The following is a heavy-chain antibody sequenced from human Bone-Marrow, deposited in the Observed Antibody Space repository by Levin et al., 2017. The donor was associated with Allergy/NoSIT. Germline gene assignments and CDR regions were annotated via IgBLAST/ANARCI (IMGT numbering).Heavy chain of an antibody. V-gene: IGHV4-59*01. CDR3: ARRRGSHMDV. CDR1: GDSINAYY. CDR2: IYYSGST. Sequence: SETLSLTCTVSGDSINAYYWGWIRQPPGQGLQWLAYIYYSGSTTYNPSLKSRVTISVDTSKNQFSLRLSSLTAADTAVYYCARRRGSHMDVWGKGTTVTVSS. J-gene: IGHJ6*04.